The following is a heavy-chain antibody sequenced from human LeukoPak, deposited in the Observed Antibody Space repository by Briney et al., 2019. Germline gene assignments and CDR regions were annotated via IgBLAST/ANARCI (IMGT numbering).Heavy chain of an antibody. J-gene: IGHJ4*02. CDR1: GYSSTNYW. CDR2: IYPDESDT. Sequence: ESLTISGQGPGYSSTNYWIGWVRQMPGKGLEWMGIIYPDESDTRNTPSFQGQVTISADKSLSTAYLQWSSLKASDTAMYYCARLAGATLTLFHPHFDYWGQGTLVTVSS. V-gene: IGHV5-51*01. D-gene: IGHD1-26*01. CDR3: ARLAGATLTLFHPHFDY.